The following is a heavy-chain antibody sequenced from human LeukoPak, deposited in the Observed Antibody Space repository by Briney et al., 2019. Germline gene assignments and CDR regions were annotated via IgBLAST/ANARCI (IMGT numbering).Heavy chain of an antibody. CDR1: GGSFSGYY. D-gene: IGHD3-3*01. J-gene: IGHJ4*02. CDR3: ARHASVSGNWPRPLDY. Sequence: KASETLSLTCAVYGGSFSGYYWSWIRQPPGKGLEWIGEINHSGSTNYNPSLKSRVTISVDTSKNQFSLKLTSVTAADTAVYYCARHASVSGNWPRPLDYWGQGSLVTVSS. V-gene: IGHV4-34*01. CDR2: INHSGST.